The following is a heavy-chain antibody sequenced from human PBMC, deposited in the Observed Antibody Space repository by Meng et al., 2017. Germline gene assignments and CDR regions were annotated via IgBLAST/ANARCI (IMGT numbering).Heavy chain of an antibody. CDR2: IYTSGST. D-gene: IGHD5-12*01. J-gene: IGHJ3*02. Sequence: SETLSLTCTVSGGSIRSYYWSWIRQPAGKGLEWIGRIYTSGSTNYNPSLKSRVTMSVDTSKNQFSLKLSSVTAADTAVYYCASGYSGYDIVAFDIWGQGTMVTVSS. CDR1: GGSIRSYY. V-gene: IGHV4-4*07. CDR3: ASGYSGYDIVAFDI.